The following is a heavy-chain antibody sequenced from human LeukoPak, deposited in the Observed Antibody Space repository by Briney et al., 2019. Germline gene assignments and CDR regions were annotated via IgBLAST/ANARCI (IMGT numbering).Heavy chain of an antibody. Sequence: PSETLSLTCTVSGGPISSYYWSWIRQPPGKGLEWIGYIYYSGSTNYNPSLKSRVTISVDTSKNQFSLKLSSVTAADTAVYYCARHTRIAVAGYFDYWGQGTLVTVSS. J-gene: IGHJ4*02. CDR1: GGPISSYY. CDR2: IYYSGST. CDR3: ARHTRIAVAGYFDY. D-gene: IGHD6-19*01. V-gene: IGHV4-59*08.